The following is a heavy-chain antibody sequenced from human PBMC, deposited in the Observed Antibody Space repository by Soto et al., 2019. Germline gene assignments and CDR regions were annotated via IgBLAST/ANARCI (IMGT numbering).Heavy chain of an antibody. V-gene: IGHV1-2*04. D-gene: IGHD2-15*01. Sequence: ASVKVSCKASGYTFTGYYMHWVRQAPGQGLEWMGWINPNSGGTNYAQKFQGWVTMTRDTSISTAYMELSRLRSDDTAVYSCARTPTGRGYCSGGSCYPIDAFDIWGQGTMVTVSS. CDR1: GYTFTGYY. CDR2: INPNSGGT. CDR3: ARTPTGRGYCSGGSCYPIDAFDI. J-gene: IGHJ3*02.